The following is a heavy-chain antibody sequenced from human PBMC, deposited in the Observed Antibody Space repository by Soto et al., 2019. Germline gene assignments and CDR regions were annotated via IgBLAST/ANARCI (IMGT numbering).Heavy chain of an antibody. CDR2: TYHRSKWYN. D-gene: IGHD3-3*01. CDR1: GDSVSSNSAA. CDR3: AKTYHFWTGSGGMDV. J-gene: IGHJ6*02. V-gene: IGHV6-1*01. Sequence: SQTLSLTCGISGDSVSSNSAAWNWIRQSPSRGLEWLGRTYHRSKWYNDYTVSVKSRITINPDTSKNQFSLQLNSVTPEDTAVYYCAKTYHFWTGSGGMDVWGQGTTVTVSS.